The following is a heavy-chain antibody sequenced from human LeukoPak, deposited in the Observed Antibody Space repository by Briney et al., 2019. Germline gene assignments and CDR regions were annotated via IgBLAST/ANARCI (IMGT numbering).Heavy chain of an antibody. CDR2: INPNSGGT. Sequence: ASVKVSCKASGYTFTGYYMHWVRQAPGQGLEWMGWINPNSGGTNYAQKFQGRVTMTRDTSTNTVYMELSSLTSEDTAVYYCARLGAYLRSFDYWGQGTLVTVSS. CDR3: ARLGAYLRSFDY. V-gene: IGHV1-2*02. CDR1: GYTFTGYY. D-gene: IGHD3-10*01. J-gene: IGHJ4*02.